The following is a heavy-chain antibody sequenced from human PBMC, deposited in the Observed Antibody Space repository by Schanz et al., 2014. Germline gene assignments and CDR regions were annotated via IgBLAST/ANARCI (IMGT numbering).Heavy chain of an antibody. CDR1: GFTFSDYY. V-gene: IGHV3-11*01. CDR2: IIFTDGRT. J-gene: IGHJ2*01. Sequence: VQLLESGGGLVKPGGSLRLSCAASGFTFSDYYMSWVRQAPGKGLEWVSIIFTDGRTYYADSVKGRFTISRDNTKNSLFLQLNSLRADDTAVYYCARNRGSGGQNWYFDLWGRGTLVTVSS. D-gene: IGHD1-26*01. CDR3: ARNRGSGGQNWYFDL.